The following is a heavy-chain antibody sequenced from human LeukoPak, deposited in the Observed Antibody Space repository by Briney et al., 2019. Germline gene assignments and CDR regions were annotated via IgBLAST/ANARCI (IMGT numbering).Heavy chain of an antibody. CDR3: ARAYDSSGYYHDY. D-gene: IGHD3-22*01. CDR1: GYTFTSYD. V-gene: IGHV1-18*01. J-gene: IGHJ4*02. Sequence: ASVKVSCKASGYTFTSYDINWVRQAPGQGLEWMGWISAYNGDTNYAQKLQGRVTMTTDTSTSTAHMELRSLRSDDTAVYYCARAYDSSGYYHDYWGQGTLVTVSS. CDR2: ISAYNGDT.